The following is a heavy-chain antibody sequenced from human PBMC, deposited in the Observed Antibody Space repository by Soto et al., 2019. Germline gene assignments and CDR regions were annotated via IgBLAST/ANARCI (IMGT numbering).Heavy chain of an antibody. J-gene: IGHJ5*02. Sequence: PWGSLRLSCAAGGIACISYGRSCVRQAPGKGPEWVSAISESGDNAFYADSVQGRFTISRDNSYNILYLQMNSLRAEDTALYFCAKGGYIYGLDPWGQGTLVTVPS. CDR1: GIACISYG. D-gene: IGHD5-18*01. V-gene: IGHV3-23*01. CDR2: ISESGDNA. CDR3: AKGGYIYGLDP.